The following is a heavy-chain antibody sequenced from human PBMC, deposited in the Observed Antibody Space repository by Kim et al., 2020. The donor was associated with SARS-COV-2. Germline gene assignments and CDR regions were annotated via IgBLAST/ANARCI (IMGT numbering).Heavy chain of an antibody. D-gene: IGHD3-16*02. V-gene: IGHV1-3*01. CDR2: INVGNGNT. J-gene: IGHJ4*02. CDR1: GYTFISYA. CDR3: AIEGITFGGDIVPILY. Sequence: ASVKVSCKASGYTFISYAMHWVRQAPGQRLEWMGWINVGNGNTKYSQKFQGRVTITRDTSASTAYMELSSLRSEDTAVYYCAIEGITFGGDIVPILYWGQGTLVTVSS.